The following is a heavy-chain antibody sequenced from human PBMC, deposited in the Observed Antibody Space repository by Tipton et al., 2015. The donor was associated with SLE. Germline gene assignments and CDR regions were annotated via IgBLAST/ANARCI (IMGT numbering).Heavy chain of an antibody. CDR2: IRSKVYGGTT. V-gene: IGHV3-49*04. Sequence: SLRLSCTGSGFRFAFADYSMTWVRQAPGKGLEWVGFIRSKVYGGTTEYAASVKGRFTISRDNSWNILYLQMNSLRADDTALYYCAQDRLVGAVMLYWGQGTLVTVSS. CDR1: GFRFAFADYS. CDR3: AQDRLVGAVMLY. D-gene: IGHD2-2*01. J-gene: IGHJ4*02.